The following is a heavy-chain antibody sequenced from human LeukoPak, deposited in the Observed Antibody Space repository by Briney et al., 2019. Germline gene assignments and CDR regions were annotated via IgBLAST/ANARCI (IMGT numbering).Heavy chain of an antibody. CDR2: IIPIFGTA. V-gene: IGHV1-69*05. D-gene: IGHD5-24*01. CDR1: GGTFSSYA. J-gene: IGHJ5*02. Sequence: SVKVSCKASGGTFSSYAISWVRQAPGQGLEWMGRIIPIFGTANYAQKFQGRVTITTDESTSTAYMELSSLRSEDTAVYYCARDLTDRDGYNSNGFDPWGQGTLVTVSS. CDR3: ARDLTDRDGYNSNGFDP.